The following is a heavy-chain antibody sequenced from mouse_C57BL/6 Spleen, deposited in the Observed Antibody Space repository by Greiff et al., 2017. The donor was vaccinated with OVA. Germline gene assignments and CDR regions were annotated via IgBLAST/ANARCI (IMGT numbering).Heavy chain of an antibody. CDR2: IYPGSGNT. CDR1: GYGFTSYY. D-gene: IGHD3-3*01. V-gene: IGHV1-66*01. Sequence: QVQLQQSGPELVKPGASVKISCKASGYGFTSYYIHWVKQRPGQGLEWIGWIYPGSGNTKYNEKFKGKATLTADTSSSTAYMQLSSLTSEDSAVYYCARARDWYFDYWGQGTTLTVSS. CDR3: ARARDWYFDY. J-gene: IGHJ2*01.